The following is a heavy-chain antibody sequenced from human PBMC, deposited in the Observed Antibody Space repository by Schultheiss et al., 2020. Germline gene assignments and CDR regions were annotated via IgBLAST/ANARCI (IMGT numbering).Heavy chain of an antibody. CDR3: ARQTYYYDGLDY. CDR1: GGSFSGYY. J-gene: IGHJ4*02. V-gene: IGHV4-59*08. D-gene: IGHD3-22*01. Sequence: SETLSLTCAVYGGSFSGYYWSWIRQPPGKGLEWIGYIYYSGSTNYNPSLKSRVTLSVDTSKNQFSLKLSSVTAADTAVYYCARQTYYYDGLDYWGQGTLVTVSS. CDR2: IYYSGST.